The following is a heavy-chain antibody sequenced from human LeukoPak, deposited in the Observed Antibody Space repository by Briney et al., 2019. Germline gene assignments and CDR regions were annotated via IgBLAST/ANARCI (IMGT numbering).Heavy chain of an antibody. CDR2: ISYDGSNK. V-gene: IGHV3-30-3*01. D-gene: IGHD3-9*01. Sequence: GGSLRLSCAASGFTFSSYAMHWVRQAPGKGLEWVAVISYDGSNKYCADSVKGRFTISRDNSKNTLYLQMNSLRAEDAAVYYCARDWSLAFDWFVSDYWGQGTLVTVSS. J-gene: IGHJ4*02. CDR1: GFTFSSYA. CDR3: ARDWSLAFDWFVSDY.